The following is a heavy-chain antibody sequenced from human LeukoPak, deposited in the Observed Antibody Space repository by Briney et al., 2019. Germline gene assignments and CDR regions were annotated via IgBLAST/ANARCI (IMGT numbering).Heavy chain of an antibody. D-gene: IGHD3-10*01. CDR3: VKGLLLWFGELLYFDY. Sequence: GGSLRLSCSASGFTFSSYAMHWVRQAPGKGLEYVSAISSNGGSTYYADSVKGRFTISRDSSKNTLYLQMSSLRAEDTAVYYCVKGLLLWFGELLYFDYWGQGTLVTVSS. V-gene: IGHV3-64D*06. J-gene: IGHJ4*02. CDR2: ISSNGGST. CDR1: GFTFSSYA.